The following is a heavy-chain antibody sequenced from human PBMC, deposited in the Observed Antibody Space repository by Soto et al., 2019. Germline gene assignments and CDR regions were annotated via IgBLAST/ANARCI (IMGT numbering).Heavy chain of an antibody. D-gene: IGHD6-19*01. J-gene: IGHJ4*02. V-gene: IGHV3-30-3*01. CDR3: ARDRDASWYSSGYFDY. CDR1: GFTFSSYA. CDR2: ISYDGSNK. Sequence: QVQLVESGGGVVHPGRSLRLSCAASGFTFSSYAMHWVRQAPGKGLEWVAVISYDGSNKYFADSVKGRFTISRDNSKNTLYLQMNSLRAEDTAVYYCARDRDASWYSSGYFDYWGQGTLVTVSS.